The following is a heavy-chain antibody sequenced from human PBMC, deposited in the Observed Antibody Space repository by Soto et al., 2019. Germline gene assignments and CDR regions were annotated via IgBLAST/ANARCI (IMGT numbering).Heavy chain of an antibody. Sequence: EVQLVESGGGLVQPGGSLRLSCAASGFTVSSNYMSWVRQAPGKGLEWVSVIYSGGSTYYADSVKGRFTISRHNSKNTVYLQMNSMRAEDTAVYYCARGSEYSGYDYWGQGTLVTVSS. J-gene: IGHJ4*02. CDR1: GFTVSSNY. CDR3: ARGSEYSGYDY. CDR2: IYSGGST. V-gene: IGHV3-53*04. D-gene: IGHD5-12*01.